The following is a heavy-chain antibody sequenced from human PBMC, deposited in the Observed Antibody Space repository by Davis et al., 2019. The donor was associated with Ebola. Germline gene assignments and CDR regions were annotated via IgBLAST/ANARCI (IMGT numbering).Heavy chain of an antibody. Sequence: GGSLRLSCAASEFTFSGYAMSWVRQAPGKGLEWVSAISGSGGSTYYAGSVKGRFTISRDNAKNTLYLQMNSLRAEDTAVYYCARGIGEDWGQGTLVTVSP. J-gene: IGHJ4*02. CDR2: ISGSGGST. V-gene: IGHV3-23*01. CDR1: EFTFSGYA. CDR3: ARGIGED. D-gene: IGHD2-21*01.